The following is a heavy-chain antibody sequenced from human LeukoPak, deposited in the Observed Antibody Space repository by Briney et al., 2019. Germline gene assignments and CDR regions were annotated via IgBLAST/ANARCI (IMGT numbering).Heavy chain of an antibody. V-gene: IGHV4-34*01. CDR1: GGSFSGYY. Sequence: SETLSLTCAVYGGSFSGYYWSWIRQPPGKGLEWIGEINHSGSTNYNPSLKSRVTISVDTSKNQFSLKLSSVTAADTAVYYCARGYCSGGSCKLDYYYYYMDVWGKGTTVTVSS. D-gene: IGHD2-15*01. J-gene: IGHJ6*03. CDR3: ARGYCSGGSCKLDYYYYYMDV. CDR2: INHSGST.